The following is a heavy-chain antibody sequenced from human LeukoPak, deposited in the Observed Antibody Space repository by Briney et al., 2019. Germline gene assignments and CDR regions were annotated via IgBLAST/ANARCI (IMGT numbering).Heavy chain of an antibody. CDR3: ARDLQEGYSGYDWVSDY. D-gene: IGHD5-12*01. V-gene: IGHV4-34*01. J-gene: IGHJ4*02. CDR2: IYHSGST. Sequence: SETLSLTCAVYGGSFSGYYWSWIRQPPGKGLEWIGSIYHSGSTYYNPSLKSRVTISVDTSKNQFSLKLSSVTAADTAVYYCARDLQEGYSGYDWVSDYWGQGTLVTVSS. CDR1: GGSFSGYY.